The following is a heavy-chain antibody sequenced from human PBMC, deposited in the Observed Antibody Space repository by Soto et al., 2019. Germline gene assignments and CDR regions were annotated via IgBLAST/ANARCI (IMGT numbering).Heavy chain of an antibody. J-gene: IGHJ5*02. CDR2: ISAYNGNT. CDR1: GYTFTSYG. CDR3: ARDYDILTGYYEVWFDP. Sequence: ASVKVSCKASGYTFTSYGISWVRQAPGQGLEWMGWISAYNGNTNYAQKLQGRVTMTTDTSTSTAYMELRSLRSDDTAVYYCARDYDILTGYYEVWFDPWGQGTLVTVSS. V-gene: IGHV1-18*01. D-gene: IGHD3-9*01.